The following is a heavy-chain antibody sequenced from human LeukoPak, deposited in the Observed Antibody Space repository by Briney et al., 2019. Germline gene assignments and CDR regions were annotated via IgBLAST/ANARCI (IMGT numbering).Heavy chain of an antibody. D-gene: IGHD3-9*01. CDR3: ARDYYDILTGYYPHFDY. J-gene: IGHJ4*02. CDR1: GGTFSSYA. CDR2: IIPIFGTA. Sequence: SVKVSCEASGGTFSSYAISWVRQAPGQGLEWMGGIIPIFGTANYAQKFQGRVTITADESTSTAYMELRSLRSDDTAVYYCARDYYDILTGYYPHFDYWGQGTLVTVSS. V-gene: IGHV1-69*13.